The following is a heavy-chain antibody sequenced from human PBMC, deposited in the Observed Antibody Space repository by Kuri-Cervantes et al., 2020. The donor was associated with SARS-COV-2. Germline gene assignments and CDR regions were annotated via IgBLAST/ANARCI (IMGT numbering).Heavy chain of an antibody. V-gene: IGHV3-49*01. CDR2: ITSKAYGGTT. CDR1: GFTFGDYA. CDR3: SLTAIRFRSKTMFDY. D-gene: IGHD2-21*02. J-gene: IGHJ4*02. Sequence: GESLKISCTASGFTFGDYAMSWFHQAPGKGLEWVGFITSKAYGGTTEYAASVKGRFTISGDGSKSIAYLQMNSLKTEDTAVYYCSLTAIRFRSKTMFDYWGQGTLVTVSS.